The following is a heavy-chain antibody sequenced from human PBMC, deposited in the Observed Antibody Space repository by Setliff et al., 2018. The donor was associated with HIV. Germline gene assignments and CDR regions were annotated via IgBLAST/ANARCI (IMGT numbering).Heavy chain of an antibody. V-gene: IGHV3-30*02. D-gene: IGHD3-3*01. CDR3: ASARIPTGGVSTSLDY. Sequence: GSLRLSCEASGFTFSSHGMHWLRQAPGKGLEWVTFIRYDGSDIHYADSVKGRFTISRDNSKNTLYLQMNSLRVEDATVYYCASARIPTGGVSTSLDYWGQGTLVTVSS. CDR2: IRYDGSDI. CDR1: GFTFSSHG. J-gene: IGHJ4*02.